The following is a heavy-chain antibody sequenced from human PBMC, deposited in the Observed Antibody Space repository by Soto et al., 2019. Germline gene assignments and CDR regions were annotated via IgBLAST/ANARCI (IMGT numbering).Heavy chain of an antibody. J-gene: IGHJ6*02. CDR1: GCSMSSGGYY. Sequence: PSETLSLTCPVSGCSMSSGGYYWSWIRQPPGKGLEWIGYIYYSGSTYYNPSLKSRVTISVDTSKNQFSLKLSSVTAADTAVYYCARVSRLALPYGMDVWGQGTTVTVSS. CDR3: ARVSRLALPYGMDV. CDR2: IYYSGST. V-gene: IGHV4-30-4*01.